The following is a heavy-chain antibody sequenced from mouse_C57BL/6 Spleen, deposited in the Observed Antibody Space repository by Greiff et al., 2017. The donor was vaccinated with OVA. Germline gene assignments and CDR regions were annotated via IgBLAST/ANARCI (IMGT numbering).Heavy chain of an antibody. CDR3: ARKLANWDYFDY. D-gene: IGHD4-1*01. CDR1: GFTFSSYG. V-gene: IGHV5-6*01. J-gene: IGHJ2*01. CDR2: ISSGGSYT. Sequence: EVHLVESGGDLVKPGGSLKLSCAASGFTFSSYGMSWVRQTPDKRLEWVATISSGGSYTYYPDSVKGRFTISRDNAKNTLYLQMSSLKSEDTAMYYCARKLANWDYFDYWGQGTTLTVSS.